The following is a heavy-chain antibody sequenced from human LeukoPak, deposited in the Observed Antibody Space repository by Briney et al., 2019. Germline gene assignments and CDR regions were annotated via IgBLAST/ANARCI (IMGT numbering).Heavy chain of an antibody. CDR3: ARDRALAGTPDY. V-gene: IGHV1-18*01. J-gene: IGHJ4*02. Sequence: ASVKVSCKTSGYTFTSFAISWVRQAPGQGLEWMGWTSPYNGNTKYTEKVQGRVTMTTDTSTDTAYMELTSLRSDDTAAYYCARDRALAGTPDYWGQGTLVTVAT. CDR2: TSPYNGNT. D-gene: IGHD6-19*01. CDR1: GYTFTSFA.